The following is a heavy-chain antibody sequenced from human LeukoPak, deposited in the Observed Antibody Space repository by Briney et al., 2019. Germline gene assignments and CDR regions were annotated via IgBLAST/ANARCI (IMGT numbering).Heavy chain of an antibody. Sequence: SETPSLTCAVSDYSISSGYYWGWIRQPPGKGLEWIGSIYRSGSTYYNPSLKSRVTISVDASTNQFSLELSSVTAADTALYYCARVSYDYVWGSFASWGQGTLVTVSS. CDR1: DYSISSGYY. D-gene: IGHD3-16*01. CDR3: ARVSYDYVWGSFAS. J-gene: IGHJ5*02. CDR2: IYRSGST. V-gene: IGHV4-38-2*01.